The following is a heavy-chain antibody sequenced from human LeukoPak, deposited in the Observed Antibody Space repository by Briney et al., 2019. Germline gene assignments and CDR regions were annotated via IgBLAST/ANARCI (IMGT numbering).Heavy chain of an antibody. D-gene: IGHD2-8*01. J-gene: IGHJ6*04. CDR3: VRSCCHLGHCNNGVCGDV. Sequence: GASVKVSCKASGYTFSTYAINWVRQAPGQGLEWVGWINTNTGNPTYAQGFIGRFVFSLDTSVSTAYLQISSLKAEDTAVYYCVRSCCHLGHCNNGVCGDVWGRGTTVTVSS. V-gene: IGHV7-4-1*02. CDR2: INTNTGNP. CDR1: GYTFSTYA.